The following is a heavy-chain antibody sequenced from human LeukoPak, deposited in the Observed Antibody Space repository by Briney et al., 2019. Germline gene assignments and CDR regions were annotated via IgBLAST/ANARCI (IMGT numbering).Heavy chain of an antibody. CDR1: GYTFTSYG. CDR3: ATTIRETLRGRSTIGEGFDY. V-gene: IGHV7-4-1*02. D-gene: IGHD5/OR15-5a*01. Sequence: ASVKVSCKASGYTFTSYGISWVRQAPGQGLEWMGWINTNTGNPTYAQGFTGRFVFSLDTSVSTAYLQISSLKAEDTAVYYCATTIRETLRGRSTIGEGFDYWGQGTLVTVSS. CDR2: INTNTGNP. J-gene: IGHJ4*02.